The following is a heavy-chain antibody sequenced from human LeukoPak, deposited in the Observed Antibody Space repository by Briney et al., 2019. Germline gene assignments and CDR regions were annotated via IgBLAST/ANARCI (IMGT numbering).Heavy chain of an antibody. V-gene: IGHV3-7*01. Sequence: PGGSLRLSCVVSGFTFSTYWMTWVRQPPGKGLEWVANIKQYGSEKYYVDSVKGRFTISRDNAKSSLYLQMDNLRVEDTAVYYCVRGGSRIVGAFDYWGQGTLVSVSS. CDR3: VRGGSRIVGAFDY. CDR1: GFTFSTYW. D-gene: IGHD1-26*01. CDR2: IKQYGSEK. J-gene: IGHJ4*02.